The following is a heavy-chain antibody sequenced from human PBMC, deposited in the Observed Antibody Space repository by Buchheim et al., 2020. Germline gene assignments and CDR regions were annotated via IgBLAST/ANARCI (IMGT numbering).Heavy chain of an antibody. J-gene: IGHJ4*02. V-gene: IGHV3-30-3*01. Sequence: QVQLVESGGGVVQPGRSLRLSCAASGFTFSSYAMHWVRQAPGKGLEWVAVISYDGSNKYYADSVKGRFTISRDNSKNTLYLQMNSLRAEDTAVYYCGVVAAMRVLDYWGQGTL. CDR2: ISYDGSNK. CDR3: GVVAAMRVLDY. D-gene: IGHD2-15*01. CDR1: GFTFSSYA.